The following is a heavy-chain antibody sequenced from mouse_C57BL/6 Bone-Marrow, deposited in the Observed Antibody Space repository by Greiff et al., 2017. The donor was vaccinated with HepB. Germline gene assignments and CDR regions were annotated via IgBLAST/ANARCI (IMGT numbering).Heavy chain of an antibody. CDR2: ISYDGSN. D-gene: IGHD3-2*02. CDR3: ARGLRAQATSY. V-gene: IGHV3-6*01. Sequence: VQLKESGPGLVKPSQSLSLTCSVTGYSITSGYYWNWIRQFPGNKLEWMGYISYDGSNNYNPSLKNRISITRDTSKNQFFLKLNSVTTEDTATYYCARGLRAQATSYWGQGTTLTVSS. J-gene: IGHJ2*01. CDR1: GYSITSGYY.